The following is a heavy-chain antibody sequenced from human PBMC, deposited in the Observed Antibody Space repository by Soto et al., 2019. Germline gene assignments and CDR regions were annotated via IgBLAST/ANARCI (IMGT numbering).Heavy chain of an antibody. CDR1: GFTFDDYA. D-gene: IGHD2-15*01. CDR2: ISWNSGSI. Sequence: EVQLVESGGGLVQPGRSLRLSCAASGFTFDDYAMHWVRQAPGKGLEWVSGISWNSGSIGYAPAVKGRFTISRDNAKNSLYLQMNSLRAEDTALYYCAKAVVAATVEGNNWFERWGQGTLVTVGS. V-gene: IGHV3-9*01. CDR3: AKAVVAATVEGNNWFER. J-gene: IGHJ5*02.